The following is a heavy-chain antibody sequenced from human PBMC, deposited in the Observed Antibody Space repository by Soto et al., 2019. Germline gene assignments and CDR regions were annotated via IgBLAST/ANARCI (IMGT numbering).Heavy chain of an antibody. CDR2: IDYSGGT. Sequence: QVQLQESGPGLVKPSETLSLTCTISGGSIGSYFWSWIRQPPGKGLEWIGFIDYSGGTDYNPSLESRVTISIDTSKNQFSLKLSSVTAADTAVYYCVGGRRSSGRHDASDIWGRGTMVTVSS. V-gene: IGHV4-59*01. CDR1: GGSIGSYF. J-gene: IGHJ3*02. CDR3: VGGRRSSGRHDASDI.